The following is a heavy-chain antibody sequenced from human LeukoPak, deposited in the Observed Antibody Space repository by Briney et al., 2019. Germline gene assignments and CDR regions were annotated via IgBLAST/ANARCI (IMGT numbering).Heavy chain of an antibody. CDR1: GFTFSNYD. V-gene: IGHV3-13*01. CDR2: IYNAGDT. CDR3: TRDGTVIRGLPRRARTFYGMDV. Sequence: GGSLRLSCAASGFTFSNYDMHWVRQVTGKGLEWVSGIYNAGDTYYSDSVRGRFTISRENAKNSLYLQVNSLRAEDTAVYYCTRDGTVIRGLPRRARTFYGMDVWGQGTTVTVSS. J-gene: IGHJ6*02. D-gene: IGHD3-10*01.